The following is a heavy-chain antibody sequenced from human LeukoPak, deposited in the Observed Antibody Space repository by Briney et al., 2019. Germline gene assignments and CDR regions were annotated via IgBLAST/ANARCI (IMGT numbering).Heavy chain of an antibody. J-gene: IGHJ3*01. CDR3: ARDNYDNSGYYYDGAFDV. D-gene: IGHD3-22*01. Sequence: ASVKVSCKASGYTFNSHGFSWVRQAPGQGLEWMGWISGYNGNTDYAQKFQGRVAMTTDTSRSTAYMELKSLKFDDTAVYYCARDNYDNSGYYYDGAFDVWGQGTMVNVSS. CDR1: GYTFNSHG. CDR2: ISGYNGNT. V-gene: IGHV1-18*01.